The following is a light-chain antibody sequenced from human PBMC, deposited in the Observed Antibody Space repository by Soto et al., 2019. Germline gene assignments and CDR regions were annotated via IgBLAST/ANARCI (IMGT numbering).Light chain of an antibody. CDR1: SSNIGSNY. V-gene: IGLV1-47*01. CDR3: AAWDDSLSGVV. CDR2: RNS. Sequence: QSVLTQPPSASGTPGQRVTISCSGSSSNIGSNYVYWYQQLPGTVPQLLIYRNSERPSGVPDRFSGSKSGTSASLAISGLRSEDEADYYCAAWDDSLSGVVFGGGTKRTVL. J-gene: IGLJ2*01.